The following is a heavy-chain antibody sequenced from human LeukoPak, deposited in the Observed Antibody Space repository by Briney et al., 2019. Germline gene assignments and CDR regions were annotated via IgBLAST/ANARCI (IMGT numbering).Heavy chain of an antibody. CDR3: ARSSGYDAFDI. Sequence: PSETLSLTCTVSGGSISSSSYYWGWIRQPPGKGLEWIGSIYYSGSTNYNPSLKSRVTISVDTSKNQFSLKLSSVTAADTAVYYCARSSGYDAFDIWGQGIMVTVSS. CDR1: GGSISSSSYY. D-gene: IGHD5-12*01. CDR2: IYYSGST. J-gene: IGHJ3*02. V-gene: IGHV4-39*07.